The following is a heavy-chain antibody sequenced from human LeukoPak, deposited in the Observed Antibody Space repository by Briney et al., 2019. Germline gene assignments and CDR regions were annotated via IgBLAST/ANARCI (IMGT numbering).Heavy chain of an antibody. D-gene: IGHD1-1*01. V-gene: IGHV6-1*01. Sequence: SQTLSLTCAISGDSVSSSSAAWSWIRQSPSRGLEWLGGTYYRSQWYNDYAVSVKSRITINPDTSKNQFSLQLNSMTPDDTAVYYCAREGSEGYLFDYWGQGTLVTVSS. CDR2: TYYRSQWYN. J-gene: IGHJ4*02. CDR1: GDSVSSSSAA. CDR3: AREGSEGYLFDY.